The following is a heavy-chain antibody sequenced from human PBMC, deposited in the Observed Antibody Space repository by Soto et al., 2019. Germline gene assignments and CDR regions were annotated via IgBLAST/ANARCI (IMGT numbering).Heavy chain of an antibody. J-gene: IGHJ4*02. Sequence: QVQLVESGGGVVQPGRSLRLSCAASGFTFSSYAMHWVRQAPGKGLEWVAVISYDGSNKYYADSVKGRFTISRDNSKNTLYLQINSLRAEDTAVYYCARSGGFGFDYGDYWGQGTLVTVSS. CDR3: ARSGGFGFDYGDY. D-gene: IGHD3-16*01. CDR1: GFTFSSYA. V-gene: IGHV3-30-3*01. CDR2: ISYDGSNK.